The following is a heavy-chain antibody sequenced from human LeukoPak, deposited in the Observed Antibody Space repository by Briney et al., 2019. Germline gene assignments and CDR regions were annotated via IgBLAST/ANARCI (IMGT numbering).Heavy chain of an antibody. CDR1: GGSISSGDYY. Sequence: SETLSLTCTVSGGSISSGDYYWSWIRQPPGKGLEWIGYIYYSGSTYYNPSLKSRVTISVDTSKNQFSLKLSSVTAADTAVYYCARGKEGVGYCSGGSCYSHWFDPWGQGPLVTVSS. CDR3: ARGKEGVGYCSGGSCYSHWFDP. D-gene: IGHD2-15*01. CDR2: IYYSGST. V-gene: IGHV4-30-4*01. J-gene: IGHJ5*02.